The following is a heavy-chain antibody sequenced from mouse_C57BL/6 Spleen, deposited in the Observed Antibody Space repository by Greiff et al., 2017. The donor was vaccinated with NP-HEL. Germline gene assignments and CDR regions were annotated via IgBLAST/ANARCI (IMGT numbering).Heavy chain of an antibody. Sequence: VQLQQSGPELVKPGASVKISCKASGYAFSSSWMNWVKQRPGKGLEWIGRIYPGDGDTNYNRKFKGKATLTADTSYSTAYKQLSSLTSEDSAVYCCARSGYPTGAMDYWGQGTSVTVSS. J-gene: IGHJ4*01. CDR2: IYPGDGDT. V-gene: IGHV1-82*01. CDR3: ARSGYPTGAMDY. CDR1: GYAFSSSW. D-gene: IGHD3-1*01.